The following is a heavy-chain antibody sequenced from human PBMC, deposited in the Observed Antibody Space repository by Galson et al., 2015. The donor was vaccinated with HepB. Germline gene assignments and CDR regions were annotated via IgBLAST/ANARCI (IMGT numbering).Heavy chain of an antibody. D-gene: IGHD3-9*01. V-gene: IGHV3-64D*06. CDR3: AKGMEYYDLLTGRTFDY. CDR2: INSYGSST. CDR1: GFSFSSYA. Sequence: SLRLSCAASGFSFSSYAMHWVRQAPGKGLKYLSAINSYGSSTYYADSVKGRFTISRDNSKNMLYLQMGSLRAEDTAVYYCAKGMEYYDLLTGRTFDYWGQGTLVTVSS. J-gene: IGHJ4*02.